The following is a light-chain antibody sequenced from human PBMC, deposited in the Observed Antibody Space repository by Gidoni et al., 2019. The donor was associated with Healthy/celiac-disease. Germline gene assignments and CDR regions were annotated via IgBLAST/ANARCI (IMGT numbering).Light chain of an antibody. CDR1: QSIISL. Sequence: DSQMTQSTSTLSASVGDRVNITCRASQSIISLFAWYQQKPGTAHQLLIYQASSLASGVPSSFSGSGSGTEFPLTISSLQPDDFATYYCQQYSSYPLTFXGXTKVEIK. J-gene: IGKJ4*01. CDR2: QAS. CDR3: QQYSSYPLT. V-gene: IGKV1-5*03.